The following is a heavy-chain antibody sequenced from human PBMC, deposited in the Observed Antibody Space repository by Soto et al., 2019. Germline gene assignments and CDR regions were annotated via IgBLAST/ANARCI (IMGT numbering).Heavy chain of an antibody. V-gene: IGHV4-59*08. CDR1: GGSISSYY. CDR2: IYYSGST. CDR3: ASLVVVAATPIEYYYYMDV. Sequence: TSETLSLTCTVSGGSISSYYWSWIRQPPGKGLERIGYIYYSGSTNYNPSLKSRVTISVDTSKNQFSLKLSSVTAADTAVYYCASLVVVAATPIEYYYYMDVWGKGTTVTVSS. D-gene: IGHD2-15*01. J-gene: IGHJ6*03.